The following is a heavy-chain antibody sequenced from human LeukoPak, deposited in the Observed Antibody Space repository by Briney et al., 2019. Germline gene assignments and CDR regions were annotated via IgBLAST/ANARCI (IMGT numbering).Heavy chain of an antibody. CDR2: ISSSSSYI. V-gene: IGHV3-21*01. CDR3: ARGGGYFDWLSHYFDS. D-gene: IGHD3-9*01. CDR1: GVTFSSYS. J-gene: IGHJ4*02. Sequence: GGSLRLSCAASGVTFSSYSMNWVRQAPGKGLEWVSSISSSSSYIYYADSVKGRFTISRDNSKNTLYLQMNSLRAEDTAEYYCARGGGYFDWLSHYFDSWGQGTLVTVSS.